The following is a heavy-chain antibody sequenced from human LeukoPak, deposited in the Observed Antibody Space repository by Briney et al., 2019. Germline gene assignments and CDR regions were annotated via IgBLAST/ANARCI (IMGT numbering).Heavy chain of an antibody. CDR1: GFTFSSYS. J-gene: IGHJ4*02. CDR3: ARDEPPGGSSGY. Sequence: GGSLRLSCAASGFTFSSYSMNWVRQAPGKGLEWVSSISSSSSYIYYADSVKGRFTISRDNAKNSLYLQMNSLRAEDTAVYYCARDEPPGGSSGYWGQGTLVTVSS. CDR2: ISSSSSYI. D-gene: IGHD6-6*01. V-gene: IGHV3-21*01.